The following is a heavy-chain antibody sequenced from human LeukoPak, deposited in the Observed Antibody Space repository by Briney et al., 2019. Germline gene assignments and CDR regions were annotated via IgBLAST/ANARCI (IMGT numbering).Heavy chain of an antibody. J-gene: IGHJ4*02. D-gene: IGHD2-2*01. CDR1: GFTFSSYG. Sequence: GGSLRLSCAASGFTFSSYGMHWVRLPPGKGLEWVAVISYDGSNKYYADSVKGRFTISRDNSKNTLYLQMNSLRAEDTAVYYCARDPLAGYCSSTSCETAVDYWGQGTLVTVSS. CDR3: ARDPLAGYCSSTSCETAVDY. V-gene: IGHV3-33*05. CDR2: ISYDGSNK.